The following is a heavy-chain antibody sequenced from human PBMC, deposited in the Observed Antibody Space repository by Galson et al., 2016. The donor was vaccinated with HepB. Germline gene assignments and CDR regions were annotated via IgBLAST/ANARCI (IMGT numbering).Heavy chain of an antibody. Sequence: SLRLSCAASGFTFSNYGIHWVRQAPRKGLEWVALIWYDGTDKYYADSVRGRFTISRDNSKNTLYLQMNSLRAEDTALYYCARERGYCSSASCYQSSKRPGGYFDSWGRGTLVTASS. V-gene: IGHV3-33*01. D-gene: IGHD2-2*01. CDR1: GFTFSNYG. CDR2: IWYDGTDK. CDR3: ARERGYCSSASCYQSSKRPGGYFDS. J-gene: IGHJ4*02.